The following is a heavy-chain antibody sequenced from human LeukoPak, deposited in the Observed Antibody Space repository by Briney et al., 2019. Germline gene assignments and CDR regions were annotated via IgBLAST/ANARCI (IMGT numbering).Heavy chain of an antibody. CDR1: GGSISSSKYY. V-gene: IGHV4-39*07. Sequence: LETLSLTCTVSGGSISSSKYYWAWIRQPPGKGLEWIGSIYNSGSTYYNPSLKSRVTISVDTSKNQFSLNLRSVTAADTAVYFCARDPNSRDLKNDSWGRGTLVTVSS. D-gene: IGHD3/OR15-3a*01. CDR3: ARDPNSRDLKNDS. CDR2: IYNSGST. J-gene: IGHJ4*02.